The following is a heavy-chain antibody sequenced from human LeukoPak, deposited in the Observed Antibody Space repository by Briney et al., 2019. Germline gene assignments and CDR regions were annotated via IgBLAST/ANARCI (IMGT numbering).Heavy chain of an antibody. CDR2: MSTSGGT. CDR1: GASISSHY. Sequence: SETLSLTCTVSGASISSHYWSWIRPPAGKGLEWIGRMSTSGGTKYTPSLKSRVTMSVDTSKNQLSLKLTSVTAADTAVYYCARAITGMSYYKFDNWGQGTLVTVSS. CDR3: ARAITGMSYYKFDN. V-gene: IGHV4-4*07. J-gene: IGHJ4*02. D-gene: IGHD1-26*01.